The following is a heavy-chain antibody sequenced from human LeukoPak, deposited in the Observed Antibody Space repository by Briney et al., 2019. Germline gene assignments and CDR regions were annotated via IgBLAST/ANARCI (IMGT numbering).Heavy chain of an antibody. V-gene: IGHV3-74*03. CDR2: IKNDGSAT. CDR3: TRSVWFDP. J-gene: IGHJ5*02. Sequence: GGSLRLSCAASGFSISGYWMHWVRHAPGKGLVWVSRIKNDGSATMYADSVKGRFTDTRDNDKNTLYLQMNSLRVEDTGVYYCTRSVWFDPWGQGTLVTVSS. CDR1: GFSISGYW.